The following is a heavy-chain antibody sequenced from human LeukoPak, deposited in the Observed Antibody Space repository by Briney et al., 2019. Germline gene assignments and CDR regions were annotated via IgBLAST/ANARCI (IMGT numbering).Heavy chain of an antibody. D-gene: IGHD1-26*01. Sequence: ASVKVSCKVSGYTLTELSMHWVRQAPGKGLEWMGGFDPEDGETIYARKFQGRVTMTRDMSTSTDYMELSSLRSEDTAIYYCARDNSVGDNAWCFDPWGQGTLVTVSS. CDR1: GYTLTELS. CDR3: ARDNSVGDNAWCFDP. V-gene: IGHV1-24*01. CDR2: FDPEDGET. J-gene: IGHJ5*02.